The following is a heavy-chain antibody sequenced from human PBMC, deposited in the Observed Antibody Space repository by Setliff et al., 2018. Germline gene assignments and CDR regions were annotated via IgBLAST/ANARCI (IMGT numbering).Heavy chain of an antibody. J-gene: IGHJ4*02. Sequence: GESLRLSCAASGFTFRNSWMSWVRQAPGQGPEWVASIKEDESEKYYVDSVKGRFTISRDNAKSSLYLQMNSLRPEDTAVYYCASAYNWGQGALVTVSS. CDR3: ASAYN. V-gene: IGHV3-7*03. CDR2: IKEDESEK. CDR1: GFTFRNSW. D-gene: IGHD2-21*01.